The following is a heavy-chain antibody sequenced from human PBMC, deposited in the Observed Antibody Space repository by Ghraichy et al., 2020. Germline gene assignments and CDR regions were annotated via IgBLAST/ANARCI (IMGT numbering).Heavy chain of an antibody. J-gene: IGHJ4*02. CDR3: AKDYVVYCSGGSCYPDY. V-gene: IGHV3-9*01. CDR1: GFTFDDYA. Sequence: GGSLRLSCAASGFTFDDYAMHWVRQAPGKGLEWVSGISWNSGSIGYADSVKGRFTISRDNAKNSLYLQMNSLRAEDTALYYCAKDYVVYCSGGSCYPDYWGQGTLVTVSS. D-gene: IGHD2-15*01. CDR2: ISWNSGSI.